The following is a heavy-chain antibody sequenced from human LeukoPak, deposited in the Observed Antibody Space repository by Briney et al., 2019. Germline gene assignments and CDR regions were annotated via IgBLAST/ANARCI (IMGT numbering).Heavy chain of an antibody. V-gene: IGHV3-21*01. Sequence: GGSLRLSCAASGFTFSCYSMNWVRQAPGKGLEWVSSISSSSSYIYYADSVKGRFTISRDNAKNSLYLQMNSLRAEDTAVYYCARDQGDYYGSGSLDYWGQGTLVTVSS. CDR2: ISSSSSYI. J-gene: IGHJ4*02. D-gene: IGHD3-10*01. CDR1: GFTFSCYS. CDR3: ARDQGDYYGSGSLDY.